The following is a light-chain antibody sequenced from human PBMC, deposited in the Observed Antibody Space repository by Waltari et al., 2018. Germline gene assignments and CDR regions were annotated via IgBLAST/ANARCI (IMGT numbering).Light chain of an antibody. CDR2: LGS. J-gene: IGKJ5*01. CDR1: QSLLHSNGYNY. CDR3: MQALQTPDT. V-gene: IGKV2-28*01. Sequence: DIVMTQSPLSLPVTPGEPASISCRSSQSLLHSNGYNYLDWYLQKPGQSPQLLIYLGSKWASGVPDRFSGSGSGTDFTLKISRVEAEDVGVYYCMQALQTPDTFGQGTRLEIK.